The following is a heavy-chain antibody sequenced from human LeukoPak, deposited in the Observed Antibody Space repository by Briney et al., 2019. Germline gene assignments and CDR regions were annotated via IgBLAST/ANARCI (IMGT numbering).Heavy chain of an antibody. CDR3: ARLSSFGFDM. Sequence: GGSLRLSCAASGFTFSSYAMYLVRQALRKGVEEVAVISYDGSNKYYADSVKSGFTISRDNFKNTLYLHMNSLRAEDTAVYSCARLSSFGFDMWDEATMVTVSS. CDR2: ISYDGSNK. V-gene: IGHV3-30-3*01. D-gene: IGHD3-16*01. J-gene: IGHJ3*02. CDR1: GFTFSSYA.